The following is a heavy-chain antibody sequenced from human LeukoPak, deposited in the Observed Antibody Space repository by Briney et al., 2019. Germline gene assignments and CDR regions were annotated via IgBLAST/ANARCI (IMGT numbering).Heavy chain of an antibody. J-gene: IGHJ6*04. CDR2: INHIGST. CDR3: ATERRIRSNGSGSYRDYYYGMDG. Sequence: SETLSLPCAVYGGSFSGYYWSWIRQPPGKGLEWIGEINHIGSTNYNPSLKTRVNISVDTSKNQFSLKLSSVTAADTAVYYCATERRIRSNGSGSYRDYYYGMDGWGKGTTVTVSS. V-gene: IGHV4-34*01. D-gene: IGHD3-10*01. CDR1: GGSFSGYY.